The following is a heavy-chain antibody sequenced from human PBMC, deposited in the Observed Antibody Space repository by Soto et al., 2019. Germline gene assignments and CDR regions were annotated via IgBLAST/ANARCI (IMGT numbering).Heavy chain of an antibody. CDR2: ISGSGGNT. V-gene: IGHV3-23*01. J-gene: IGHJ5*01. CDR1: GFPFISYA. CDR3: AKDPRSGWYNLGWFDS. Sequence: EVQLLESGGGLAQPGGSLRLSCATSGFPFISYAMSWVRQAPGRGLEWVSTISGSGGNTYYADAVKGRFTITSDSSKNRVYLQMNSLRVDDTATYYCAKDPRSGWYNLGWFDSWGRGTLVTVSS. D-gene: IGHD6-19*01.